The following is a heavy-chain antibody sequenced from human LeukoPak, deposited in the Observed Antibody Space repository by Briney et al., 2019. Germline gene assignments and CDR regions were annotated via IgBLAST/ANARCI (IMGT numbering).Heavy chain of an antibody. V-gene: IGHV4-59*01. CDR2: IYYSGST. J-gene: IGHJ5*02. Sequence: GSLRLSCAASGFTFSSYYWSWIRQPPGKGLEWIGYIYYSGSTNYNPSLKGRVTISVDTSKNQFSLKLSSVTAADTAVYYCASRRGGYCSGGSCNWFDPWGQGTLVTVSS. CDR3: ASRRGGYCSGGSCNWFDP. CDR1: GFTFSSYY. D-gene: IGHD2-15*01.